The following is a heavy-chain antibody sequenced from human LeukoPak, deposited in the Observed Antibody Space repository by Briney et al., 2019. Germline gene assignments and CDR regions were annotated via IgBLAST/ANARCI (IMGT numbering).Heavy chain of an antibody. Sequence: SETLSLTCAVYGGSFSGYYWSWIRQPPGKGLEWIGEINYSGSTNYNPSLKSRVTISVDTSKNQFSLKLSSVTAADTAVYYCARESRRSSRNYYHYMDVWGKGTTVTVSS. J-gene: IGHJ6*03. CDR3: ARESRRSSRNYYHYMDV. V-gene: IGHV4-34*01. CDR1: GGSFSGYY. CDR2: INYSGST. D-gene: IGHD6-6*01.